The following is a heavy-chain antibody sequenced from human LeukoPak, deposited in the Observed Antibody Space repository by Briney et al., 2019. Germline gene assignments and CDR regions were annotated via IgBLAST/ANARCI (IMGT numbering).Heavy chain of an antibody. Sequence: PSETLSLSCTVSGGSITSSSNDWGWIRQPPGKGLEWIGSIYYSGSTYYNPSLKSRVTISVDTSKNQFSLKLSSVTAADTAVYYCARHDSSGYYYYYYGMDIWGQGTMVTVSS. CDR2: IYYSGST. CDR1: GGSITSSSND. CDR3: ARHDSSGYYYYYYGMDI. J-gene: IGHJ6*02. D-gene: IGHD3-22*01. V-gene: IGHV4-39*01.